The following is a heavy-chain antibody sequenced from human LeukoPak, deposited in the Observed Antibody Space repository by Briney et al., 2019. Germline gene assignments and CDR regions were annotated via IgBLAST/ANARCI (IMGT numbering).Heavy chain of an antibody. Sequence: ASVTVSCKASGYTFTSNCKHWGRQAPGPGLEWMGRINPNNGGTNYEHQFHGRVTITTDTSINTDYIVLSSLRSAATAAYYCSRGGLAAAGTYPCNDYWGQGTLVTVSS. CDR1: GYTFTSNC. J-gene: IGHJ4*02. CDR2: INPNNGGT. V-gene: IGHV1-2*06. CDR3: SRGGLAAAGTYPCNDY. D-gene: IGHD6-13*01.